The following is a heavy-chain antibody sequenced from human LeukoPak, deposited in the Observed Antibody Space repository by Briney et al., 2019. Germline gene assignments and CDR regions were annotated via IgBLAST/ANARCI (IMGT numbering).Heavy chain of an antibody. CDR3: AKWEDIVVVVAAAPSFFDY. J-gene: IGHJ4*02. Sequence: PGGSLRLSCAASGFTFSSYGMHWVRQAPGKGLEWVAFIRYDGSNKYYADSVKGRFTISRDNSKNTLYLQMNSLRAEDTAVYYCAKWEDIVVVVAAAPSFFDYWGQGTLVTVSS. CDR1: GFTFSSYG. CDR2: IRYDGSNK. D-gene: IGHD2-15*01. V-gene: IGHV3-30*02.